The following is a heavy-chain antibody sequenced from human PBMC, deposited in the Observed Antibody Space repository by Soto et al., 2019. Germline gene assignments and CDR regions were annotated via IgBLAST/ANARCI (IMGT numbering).Heavy chain of an antibody. Sequence: PSETLSLTCTVSGGSTSSDNYWSWILQPPGKGLEWIGHIYYSGNTDYNPSLKSRLAISIDTSKNQFSLKLSSVTAADTAVYFCAREGGESSDGLYYFDSWGQGSLVTVSS. J-gene: IGHJ4*02. CDR2: IYYSGNT. CDR3: AREGGESSDGLYYFDS. V-gene: IGHV4-30-4*01. CDR1: GGSTSSDNY. D-gene: IGHD3-16*01.